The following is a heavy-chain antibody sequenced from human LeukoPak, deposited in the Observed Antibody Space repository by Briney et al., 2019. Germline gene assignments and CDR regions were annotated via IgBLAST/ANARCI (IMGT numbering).Heavy chain of an antibody. CDR3: ASNIGYCTNGVCYFAFDI. CDR1: GYTFTGYY. D-gene: IGHD2-8*01. Sequence: ASVKVSCKASGYTFTGYYMHWVRQAPGQGLEWMGWINPNSGGTNYAQKFQGRVTMTRDTSISTAYMELSRLRSDDTAVYYCASNIGYCTNGVCYFAFDIWGQGTMVTVSS. V-gene: IGHV1-2*02. J-gene: IGHJ3*02. CDR2: INPNSGGT.